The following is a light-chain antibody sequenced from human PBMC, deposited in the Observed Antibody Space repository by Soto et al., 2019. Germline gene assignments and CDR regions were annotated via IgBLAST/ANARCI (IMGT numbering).Light chain of an antibody. J-gene: IGLJ1*01. V-gene: IGLV2-14*01. CDR1: SSDVGGHNY. Sequence: QSVLTLPASVSWSPGQSITISCTGTSSDVGGHNYVSWYQQHPGKAPKLMIYDVRNRASGTSNRFSGSKSGNTASLTISGLQAEDEADYYCTSYTSSSTLYVFGTGTKVTVL. CDR3: TSYTSSSTLYV. CDR2: DVR.